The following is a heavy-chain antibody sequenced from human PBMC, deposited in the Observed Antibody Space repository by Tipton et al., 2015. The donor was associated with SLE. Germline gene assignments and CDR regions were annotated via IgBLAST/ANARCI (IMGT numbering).Heavy chain of an antibody. J-gene: IGHJ3*02. CDR2: INPNSGGT. D-gene: IGHD7-27*01. V-gene: IGHV1-2*02. CDR3: ARGVDTGDGGAFDI. CDR1: GYTFTGYY. Sequence: QLVQSGPEVKKPGASVKGSCKASGYTFTGYYMHWVRQAPGQGLEWMGWINPNSGGTNYAQKFQGRVTMTRDTSISTAYMELSRLRSDDTAVYYCARGVDTGDGGAFDIWGQGTMVTVSS.